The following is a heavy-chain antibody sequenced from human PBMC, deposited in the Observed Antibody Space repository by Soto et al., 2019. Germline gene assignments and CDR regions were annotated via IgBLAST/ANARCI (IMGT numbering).Heavy chain of an antibody. V-gene: IGHV3-33*01. CDR2: IWYDGSNK. D-gene: IGHD5-18*01. Sequence: QVQLVESGGGVVQPGRSLRLSCAASGFTFSSYGMHWVRQAPGKGLEWVAVIWYDGSNKYYADSVKGRFTISRDNFKNTLYLQMNSLRAEDTAVYYCARDPSGWIQLLPELDYWGQGTLVTVSS. J-gene: IGHJ4*02. CDR1: GFTFSSYG. CDR3: ARDPSGWIQLLPELDY.